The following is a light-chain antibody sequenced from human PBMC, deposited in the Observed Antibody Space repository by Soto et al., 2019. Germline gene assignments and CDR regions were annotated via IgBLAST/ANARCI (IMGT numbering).Light chain of an antibody. V-gene: IGKV1-6*01. CDR3: LQDHKYPLT. CDR1: QGISSY. Sequence: AIQLTQSPSSLSASVGDRVTITCRASQGISSYLNWYQQKPGKAPRLLIYAASSLQSGVPSRFSGSGSGTDFRLTISSLQPEDFATYYCLQDHKYPLTFGQGTKVDIK. J-gene: IGKJ1*01. CDR2: AAS.